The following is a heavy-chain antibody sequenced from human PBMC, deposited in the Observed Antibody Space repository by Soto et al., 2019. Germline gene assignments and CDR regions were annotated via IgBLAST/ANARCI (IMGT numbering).Heavy chain of an antibody. Sequence: SETLSLTCTVSGGSVSSGSYYWSWIRQPPGKGLEWIGYIYYSGSTNYNPSLKSRVTISVDTSKNQFSLKLSSVTAADTAVYYCARGSYYYGSGRYYSYCGQGTLVTVSS. CDR1: GGSVSSGSYY. J-gene: IGHJ4*02. CDR2: IYYSGST. V-gene: IGHV4-61*01. D-gene: IGHD3-10*01. CDR3: ARGSYYYGSGRYYSY.